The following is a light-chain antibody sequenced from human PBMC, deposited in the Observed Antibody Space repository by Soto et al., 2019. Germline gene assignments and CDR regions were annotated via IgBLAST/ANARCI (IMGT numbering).Light chain of an antibody. J-gene: IGKJ5*01. CDR3: QQYNNWPIT. CDR2: GAS. CDR1: QSVSSY. V-gene: IGKV3-15*01. Sequence: EIVMTQSPATLSVSPGERATLSCRASQSVSSYLAWYQQKPGQAPRLIIYGASTRATGIPARFSGSGSGTEFTLTISSLQSEDFAVYYCQQYNNWPITFGQGTRLEIK.